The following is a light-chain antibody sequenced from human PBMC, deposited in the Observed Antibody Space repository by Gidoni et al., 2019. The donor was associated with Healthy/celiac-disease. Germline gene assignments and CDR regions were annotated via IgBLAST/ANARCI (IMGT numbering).Light chain of an antibody. J-gene: IGLJ3*02. V-gene: IGLV2-14*03. CDR2: DVS. Sequence: QSALTQPAYVSGYPGQSITISCTGTSSDVGGYTYVSWYQQHPGKAPKLMIYDVSNRPSGVSNRFSGSKSGNTASLTISGLHAEDEADYYCSSYTISSTWVFGGGTKLTVL. CDR1: SSDVGGYTY. CDR3: SSYTISSTWV.